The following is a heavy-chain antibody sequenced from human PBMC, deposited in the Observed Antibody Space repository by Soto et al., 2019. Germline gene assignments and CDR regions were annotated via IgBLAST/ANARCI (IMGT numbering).Heavy chain of an antibody. V-gene: IGHV3-11*01. D-gene: IGHD2-8*01. J-gene: IGHJ4*02. Sequence: QVQLVESGGGLVKPGGSLRLSCAASGFTFSDYYMSWIRQAPGKGLECVSYISSRSSTIFYADSVKRRFTIYRDNVKNSLYLQMNSLRAEDTAVYYCASGTNGAFFVYWGQGILVTVSS. CDR3: ASGTNGAFFVY. CDR1: GFTFSDYY. CDR2: ISSRSSTI.